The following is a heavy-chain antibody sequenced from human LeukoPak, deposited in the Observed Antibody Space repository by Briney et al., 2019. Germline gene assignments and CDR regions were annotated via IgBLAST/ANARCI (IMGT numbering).Heavy chain of an antibody. Sequence: GGSLRLSCAASGFTFSSYGMHWVRQAPGKGLEWVAFIRYDGSNKYYADSVKGRFTISRDNSKNTLYLQMNSLRAEDTAVYYCAKDSRRYDSSGYYLVYWGQGTLVTVSS. CDR3: AKDSRRYDSSGYYLVY. CDR1: GFTFSSYG. D-gene: IGHD3-22*01. J-gene: IGHJ4*02. V-gene: IGHV3-30*02. CDR2: IRYDGSNK.